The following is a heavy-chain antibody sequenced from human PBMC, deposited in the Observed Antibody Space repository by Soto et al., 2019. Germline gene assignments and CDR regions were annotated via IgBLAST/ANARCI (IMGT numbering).Heavy chain of an antibody. D-gene: IGHD6-6*01. Sequence: SGPTLVNPTQTLTLTCSLSGISLSTSGVGLGWIRQPPGKALEWLALIYWNDDKHYSPSLKTRLTITKDTSKNQAVLTMTNMDPVDTATYYCARGLAALPVFAFDIWGQGTMVTVSS. CDR1: GISLSTSGVG. CDR2: IYWNDDK. CDR3: ARGLAALPVFAFDI. J-gene: IGHJ3*02. V-gene: IGHV2-5*01.